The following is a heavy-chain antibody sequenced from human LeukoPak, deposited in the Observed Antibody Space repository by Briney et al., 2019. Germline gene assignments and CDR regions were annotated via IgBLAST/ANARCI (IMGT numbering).Heavy chain of an antibody. Sequence: SETLSLTCIVSGDSMSRYYWSWIRQPPGKGLEWVGYIFYNGITNYNPSLASRVSISIDTSKNQFSLRLRSVTAADTATYYCARDRGSGWEPFDSWDQGTLVTVSS. CDR1: GDSMSRYY. CDR3: ARDRGSGWEPFDS. V-gene: IGHV4-59*01. D-gene: IGHD6-19*01. J-gene: IGHJ4*02. CDR2: IFYNGIT.